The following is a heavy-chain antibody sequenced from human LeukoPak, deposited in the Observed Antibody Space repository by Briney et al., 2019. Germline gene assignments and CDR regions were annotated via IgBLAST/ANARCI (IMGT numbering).Heavy chain of an antibody. Sequence: SETLSLTCTVPGGSISSYYWSWIRQPPRKGLEWIGYIYYSGSTNYNPSLKSRVTISVDASKNQFSLKLSSVTAADTAVYYCARWGGDWFDPWGQGTLVTVSS. V-gene: IGHV4-59*01. J-gene: IGHJ5*02. CDR3: ARWGGDWFDP. D-gene: IGHD3-16*01. CDR1: GGSISSYY. CDR2: IYYSGST.